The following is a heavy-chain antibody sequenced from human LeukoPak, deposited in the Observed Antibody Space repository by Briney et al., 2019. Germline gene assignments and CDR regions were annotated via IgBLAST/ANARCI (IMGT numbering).Heavy chain of an antibody. CDR3: VKCLSGCWYYFDY. J-gene: IGHJ4*02. Sequence: DSVKGRFTISRDNSKNTLYLQMSSLRAEDTVVYYCVKCLSGCWYYFDYWGQGILVTVSS. V-gene: IGHV3-64D*09. D-gene: IGHD6-19*01.